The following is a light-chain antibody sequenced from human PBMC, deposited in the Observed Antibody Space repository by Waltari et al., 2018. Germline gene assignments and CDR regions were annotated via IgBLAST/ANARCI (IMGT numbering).Light chain of an antibody. V-gene: IGLV1-51*01. Sequence: QSVLTQPPSVSAAPGQKVTISCSGSSSDIGNNYVSWYQQLPGTAPKLLIYDSNKRPSGIPDRFSGSQSGTSATLGITGLQTGDEADYYCVTWDGSLSALFGGGTKLTVL. CDR3: VTWDGSLSAL. CDR1: SSDIGNNY. J-gene: IGLJ3*02. CDR2: DSN.